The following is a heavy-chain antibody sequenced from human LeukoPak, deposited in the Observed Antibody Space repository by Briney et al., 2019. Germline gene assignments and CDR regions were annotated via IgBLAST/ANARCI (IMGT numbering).Heavy chain of an antibody. CDR1: GYTFTSYG. J-gene: IGHJ4*02. CDR3: ARGEAPEDK. Sequence: GASVKVSCKASGYTFTSYGISWVRQAPGQGLEWLGWINPHTGDTYHAQKFQGRVTMTSDASVNTAYLQLSRLKSDDTAIYYCARGEAPEDKWGQGSLVTVSS. V-gene: IGHV1-2*02. CDR2: INPHTGDT.